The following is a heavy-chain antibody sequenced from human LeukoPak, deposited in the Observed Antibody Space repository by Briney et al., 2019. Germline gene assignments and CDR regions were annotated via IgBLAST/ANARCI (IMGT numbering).Heavy chain of an antibody. V-gene: IGHV1-8*01. CDR3: ARLYSGYDQGSFDY. Sequence: ASVKVSCKASGYTFTSYDINWVRQATGQGLEWMGWMNPNSGNTGYAQKFQGRVTMTRNTSISTAYMELSSLRSEDTAVYYCARLYSGYDQGSFDYWGQGTLVTVSS. D-gene: IGHD5-12*01. J-gene: IGHJ4*02. CDR2: MNPNSGNT. CDR1: GYTFTSYD.